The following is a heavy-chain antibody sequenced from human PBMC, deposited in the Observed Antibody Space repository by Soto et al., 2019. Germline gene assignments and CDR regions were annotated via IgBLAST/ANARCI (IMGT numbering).Heavy chain of an antibody. Sequence: GGSLRLSCAASGFTFSSYGMHWVRQAPGKGLEWVAVISYDGSNKYYADSVKGRFTISRDNSKNTLYLQMNSLRAEDTAVYYCAQGAGDGYNFEGDYFDYWGQGTLVTVSS. D-gene: IGHD5-12*01. CDR2: ISYDGSNK. J-gene: IGHJ4*02. V-gene: IGHV3-30*03. CDR1: GFTFSSYG. CDR3: AQGAGDGYNFEGDYFDY.